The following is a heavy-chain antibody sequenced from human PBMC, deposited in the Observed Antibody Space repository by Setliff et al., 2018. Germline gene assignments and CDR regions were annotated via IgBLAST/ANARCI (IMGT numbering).Heavy chain of an antibody. CDR1: GFSLSTTGVG. CDR2: IYWNDDK. Sequence: KSGPTLANPTQTLTLTCTFSGFSLSTTGVGVGWIRQPPVQALEWLALIYWNDDKRYSPSLKSRLTITKDTSKNQVVLTMTNMDPVDTATNYCSYRTIYDPGTYYTSAFDYWGQGTLVTVSS. J-gene: IGHJ4*02. D-gene: IGHD3-10*01. CDR3: SYRTIYDPGTYYTSAFDY. V-gene: IGHV2-5*01.